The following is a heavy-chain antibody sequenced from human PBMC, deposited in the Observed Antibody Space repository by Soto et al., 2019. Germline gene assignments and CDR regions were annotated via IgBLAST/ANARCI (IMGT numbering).Heavy chain of an antibody. D-gene: IGHD2-15*01. V-gene: IGHV4-34*01. CDR3: ARDIPYCSGGSCYADYYYGMDV. J-gene: IGHJ6*02. Sequence: PSETLSLTCVVYDGSFSGYYWSWIRQPPGKGLEWIGEINHSGSTNYNPSLKSRVTISVDTPKNQFSLKLSSVTAADTAVYYCARDIPYCSGGSCYADYYYGMDVWGQGTTVTVSS. CDR2: INHSGST. CDR1: DGSFSGYY.